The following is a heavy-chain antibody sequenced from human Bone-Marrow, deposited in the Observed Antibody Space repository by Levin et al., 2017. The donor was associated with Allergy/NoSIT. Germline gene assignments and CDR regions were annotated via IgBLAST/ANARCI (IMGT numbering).Heavy chain of an antibody. D-gene: IGHD3-3*01. CDR3: ARLDSAGKDFCHLWDY. V-gene: IGHV2-70*01. J-gene: IGHJ4*02. CDR1: GFLLNTRGMC. CDR2: IDWDGDT. Sequence: SGPTLVKPTQTLTLTCSFSGFLLNTRGMCVTWIRQSPGKALEWLALIDWDGDTYYTTSLKTRLTISKDSSKNQVVLTMTNVDPVDTATYYCARLDSAGKDFCHLWDYWGQGTLVTVSS.